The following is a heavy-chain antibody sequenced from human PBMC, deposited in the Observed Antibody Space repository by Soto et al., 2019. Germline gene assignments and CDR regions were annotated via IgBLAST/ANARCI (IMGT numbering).Heavy chain of an antibody. CDR2: ISWNSGST. Sequence: EVQLVESGGGLVQPGRSLRLSCAASGFTFADYALHWVRQAPGKGLEWVSGISWNSGSTGYADSVKGRFIVSRDNAKNSLYLQMTSLRAEETAWYYCAKDDMWGGDSSTYYFDDLGQGTLVTVSS. J-gene: IGHJ4*02. CDR3: AKDDMWGGDSSTYYFDD. CDR1: GFTFADYA. D-gene: IGHD3-22*01. V-gene: IGHV3-9*01.